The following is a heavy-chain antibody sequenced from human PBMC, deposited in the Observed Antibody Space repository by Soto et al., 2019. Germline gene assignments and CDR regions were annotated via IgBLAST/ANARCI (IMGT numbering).Heavy chain of an antibody. CDR3: ARDFTGTGTFDY. V-gene: IGHV3-30-3*01. Sequence: PVGSLRLSCAASGFTFSSYSMQWVRQAPDKGLEWVAVISYDGYNKYYVDSVKGRFTISRDNSKNTLYLQMNSLRAEDTAIYYCARDFTGTGTFDYWGHGTLVTVSS. D-gene: IGHD1-1*01. CDR2: ISYDGYNK. J-gene: IGHJ4*01. CDR1: GFTFSSYS.